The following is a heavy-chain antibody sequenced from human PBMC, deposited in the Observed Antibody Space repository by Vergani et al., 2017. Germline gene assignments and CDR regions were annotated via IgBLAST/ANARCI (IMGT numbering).Heavy chain of an antibody. CDR2: ISWNSGAV. J-gene: IGHJ3*01. Sequence: VQLVESGGGLVKPGGSLRLSCAASGITFWKFGMHWVRQGPGKGLEWVSGISWNSGAVDYADSVRGRFTISRDNAKNSLFLEMNSLRFEDTAVYFCTKGSVYYHDSAGHGYDPYTGFDLWGQGTLVTVSS. CDR1: GITFWKFG. D-gene: IGHD5-12*01. CDR3: TKGSVYYHDSAGHGYDPYTGFDL. V-gene: IGHV3-9*01.